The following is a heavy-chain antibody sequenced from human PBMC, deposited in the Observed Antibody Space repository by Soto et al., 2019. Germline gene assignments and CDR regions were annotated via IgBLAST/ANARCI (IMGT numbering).Heavy chain of an antibody. CDR2: ISYDGSNK. Sequence: PGGSLRLSCAASGLTFSSYAMHWVRQAPGKGLEWVAGISYDGSNKHYADSVKGRFTISRDNSKNTLYLQMNSLRAEDTAVYYCARDVSQLWFRFDYWGQGTLVTVSS. CDR3: ARDVSQLWFRFDY. J-gene: IGHJ4*02. D-gene: IGHD5-18*01. V-gene: IGHV3-30-3*01. CDR1: GLTFSSYA.